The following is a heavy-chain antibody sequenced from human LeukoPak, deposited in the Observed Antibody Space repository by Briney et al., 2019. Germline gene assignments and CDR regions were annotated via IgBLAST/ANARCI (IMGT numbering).Heavy chain of an antibody. V-gene: IGHV4-30-2*01. Sequence: PSETLSLTCAVSGGSISSGGYSWSWIRQPPGKGLEWIGYIYHSGSTYYNPSLKSRVTISVDRSKNQFSLKLSSVTAADTAVYYCARGSPYYDFWSGYYSFDYWGQGTLVTVSS. D-gene: IGHD3-3*01. CDR2: IYHSGST. CDR1: GGSISSGGYS. CDR3: ARGSPYYDFWSGYYSFDY. J-gene: IGHJ4*02.